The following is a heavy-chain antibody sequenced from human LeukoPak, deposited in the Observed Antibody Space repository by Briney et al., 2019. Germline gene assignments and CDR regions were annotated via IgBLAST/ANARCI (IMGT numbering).Heavy chain of an antibody. CDR2: INHSGST. D-gene: IGHD3-10*01. Sequence: SETLSLTCAVYGGSFSGYYWSWIRQPPGKGLEWIGEINHSGSTNYNPSLESRVTISVDTSKNQFSLKLSSVTAADTAVYYCARPSYGSGSYYEYYYYGMDVWGQGTTVTVSS. J-gene: IGHJ6*02. CDR1: GGSFSGYY. CDR3: ARPSYGSGSYYEYYYYGMDV. V-gene: IGHV4-34*01.